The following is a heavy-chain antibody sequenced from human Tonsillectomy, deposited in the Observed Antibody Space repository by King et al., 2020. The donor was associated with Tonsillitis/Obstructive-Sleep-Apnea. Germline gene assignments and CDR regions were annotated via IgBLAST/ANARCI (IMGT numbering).Heavy chain of an antibody. J-gene: IGHJ6*03. CDR2: ISYDGSNK. Sequence: QLVESGGGVVQPGRSLRLSCAASGFTFSSYAMHWVRQAPGKGLEWVAVISYDGSNKYCADSVKGRFTISRDSSKNTLYLQMNSLRAEDTAVYYCAKDRVTIVVVPAALDYYYYYMDVWGKGTTVTVSS. D-gene: IGHD2-2*01. V-gene: IGHV3-30*18. CDR1: GFTFSSYA. CDR3: AKDRVTIVVVPAALDYYYYYMDV.